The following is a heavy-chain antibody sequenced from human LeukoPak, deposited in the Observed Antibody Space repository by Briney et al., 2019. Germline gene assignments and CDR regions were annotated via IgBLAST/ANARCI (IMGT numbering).Heavy chain of an antibody. CDR1: GFTFNSYW. CDR3: ARGYCSGSSCYSGFYFDY. Sequence: GGSLRLSCAASGFTFNSYWMSCVRQAPGKGLEWVANIKQDESEKYFVDSVKGRFTISRDNAKNSLYLQMTSLRAEDTAVYYCARGYCSGSSCYSGFYFDYWGQGALVTVSS. D-gene: IGHD2-15*01. CDR2: IKQDESEK. J-gene: IGHJ4*02. V-gene: IGHV3-7*01.